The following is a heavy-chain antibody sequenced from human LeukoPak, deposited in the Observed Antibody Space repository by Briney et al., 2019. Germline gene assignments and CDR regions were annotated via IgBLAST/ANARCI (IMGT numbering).Heavy chain of an antibody. CDR3: ARDDCSSTSCYYYYGMDV. J-gene: IGHJ6*02. CDR2: INPNSGGT. D-gene: IGHD2-2*01. V-gene: IGHV1-2*02. CDR1: GYTFTGYY. Sequence: ASVKVSCKASGYTFTGYYMHWARQAPGQGLEWMGWINPNSGGTNYAQKFQGRVTMTRDTSISTAYMELSRLRSDDTAVYYCARDDCSSTSCYYYYGMDVWGQGTTVTVSS.